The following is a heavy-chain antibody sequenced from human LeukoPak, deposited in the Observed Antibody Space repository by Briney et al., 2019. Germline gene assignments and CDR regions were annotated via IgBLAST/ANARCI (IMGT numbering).Heavy chain of an antibody. CDR3: ARDSSGCPGFF. CDR2: INPSGGST. J-gene: IGHJ4*02. D-gene: IGHD6-19*01. V-gene: IGHV1-46*01. CDR1: GYTFTDYY. Sequence: RASVKVSCKASGYTFTDYYLHWVRQSPEQGLEWMGIINPSGGSTSYAQKFQGRVTMTRDMSTSTVYMELSSLRSEDTAVYYCARDSSGCPGFFWGQGTLVTVSS.